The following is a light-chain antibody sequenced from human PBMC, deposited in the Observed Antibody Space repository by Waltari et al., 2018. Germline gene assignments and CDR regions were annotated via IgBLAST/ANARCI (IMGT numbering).Light chain of an antibody. Sequence: DVVLTQSPLSMPVTLGQSASISCRSSPSLVHSNGNTYLHWFHQRTGQSPRRLIYLVSNRDAGVPAGFSGSGSDTDFTLKINRVEAEDVGIYYCFQGTHRPPHTFGHGTKVEI. V-gene: IGKV2-30*02. J-gene: IGKJ2*01. CDR2: LVS. CDR1: PSLVHSNGNTY. CDR3: FQGTHRPPHT.